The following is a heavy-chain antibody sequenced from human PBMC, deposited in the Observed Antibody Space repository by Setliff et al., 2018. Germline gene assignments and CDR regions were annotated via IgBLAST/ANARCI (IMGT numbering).Heavy chain of an antibody. CDR1: GFNVRSSY. CDR3: ARGLCVGQSCYWPKAMDV. J-gene: IGHJ6*02. V-gene: IGHV3-66*01. D-gene: IGHD2-15*01. CDR2: LYPNLVT. Sequence: GGSLRLSCAMTGFNVRSSYMNWVRQAPGKGLEWVSVLYPNLVTNYADSVKDRFTVSRDESKNMVYLQMNNLEVDDTAICYCARGLCVGQSCYWPKAMDVWGQGATVTVSS.